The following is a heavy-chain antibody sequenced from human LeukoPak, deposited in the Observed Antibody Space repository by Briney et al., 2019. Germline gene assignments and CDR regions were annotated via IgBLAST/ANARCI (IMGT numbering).Heavy chain of an antibody. CDR1: GFDFDDYG. Sequence: GGSLRLSCAASGFDFDDYGMSWVRQAPGKGLEWVSGINWNGGNTGYVDSVKGRFTISRDNAKNSLYLQMNSLRVEDTALYYCARALSNYVDYYYYYYMDVWGKGTTVTVSS. D-gene: IGHD4-11*01. J-gene: IGHJ6*03. CDR3: ARALSNYVDYYYYYYMDV. V-gene: IGHV3-20*04. CDR2: INWNGGNT.